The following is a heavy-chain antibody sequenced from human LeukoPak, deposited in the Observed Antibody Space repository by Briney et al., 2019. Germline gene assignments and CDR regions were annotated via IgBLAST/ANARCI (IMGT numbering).Heavy chain of an antibody. CDR2: IYYSGST. CDR3: ARADSSGYTFDY. D-gene: IGHD3-22*01. J-gene: IGHJ4*01. V-gene: IGHV4-61*05. CDR1: GGSISSSSYY. Sequence: SETLSLTCTVSGGSISSSSYYWGWIRQPPGKGLEWIGYIYYSGSTNYNPSLKSRVTISVDTSKNQFSLKLSSVTAADTAVYYCARADSSGYTFDYWGQGTLVTVSS.